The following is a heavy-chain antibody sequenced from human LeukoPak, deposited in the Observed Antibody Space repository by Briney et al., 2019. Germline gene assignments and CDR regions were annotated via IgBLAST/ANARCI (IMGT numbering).Heavy chain of an antibody. CDR3: ARDTYGGSYFPLPY. V-gene: IGHV1-2*02. D-gene: IGHD1-26*01. CDR1: GYTFSGYY. CDR2: LSPKSGAT. J-gene: IGHJ4*02. Sequence: ASVKVSCKASGYTFSGYYVHWVRQAPGQGLGWMGWLSPKSGATKYAQKFQGRVTLTRDLSLSTAYMELNSLTSDDTAVYYCARDTYGGSYFPLPYWGQGALVTVSS.